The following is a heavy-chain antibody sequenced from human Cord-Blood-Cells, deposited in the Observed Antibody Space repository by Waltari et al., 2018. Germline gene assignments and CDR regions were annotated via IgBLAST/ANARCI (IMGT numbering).Heavy chain of an antibody. J-gene: IGHJ4*02. D-gene: IGHD3-10*01. V-gene: IGHV4-4*02. CDR1: GGSISSSHW. CDR3: ARGFRAEAPENSYYFDY. CDR2: IYHSGST. Sequence: QVQLQESGPGLVTPSGTLSLTCAVSGGSISSSHWRSWVRPPPGKGLEWIGEIYHSGSTNYNPSLKSRVTISVDKSKNQFSLKLSSVTAADTAVYYCARGFRAEAPENSYYFDYWGQGTLVTVSS.